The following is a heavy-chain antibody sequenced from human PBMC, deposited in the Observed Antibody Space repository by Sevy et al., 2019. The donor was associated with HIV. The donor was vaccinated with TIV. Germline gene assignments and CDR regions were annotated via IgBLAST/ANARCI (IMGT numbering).Heavy chain of an antibody. CDR1: GFTFSSYW. Sequence: GGSLRLSCVASGFTFSSYWMSWVRQAPGKGLEWVANIKQDGSEKYYVDSVKGRFTISRENAKNSLYLQMNSLRDEDTAVYYCARRNSGHDNYYYYYGMDVWGQGTTVTVSS. J-gene: IGHJ6*02. CDR2: IKQDGSEK. D-gene: IGHD5-12*01. CDR3: ARRNSGHDNYYYYYGMDV. V-gene: IGHV3-7*01.